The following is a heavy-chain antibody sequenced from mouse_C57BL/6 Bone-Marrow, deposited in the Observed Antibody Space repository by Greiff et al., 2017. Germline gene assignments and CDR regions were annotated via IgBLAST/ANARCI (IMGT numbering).Heavy chain of an antibody. D-gene: IGHD3-2*02. J-gene: IGHJ2*01. CDR2: IYPGSGST. Sequence: VQLQQPGAELVKPGASVKMSCKASGYTFTSYWITWVKQRPGQGLEWIGDIYPGSGSTNYNEKFKGKATLTVDTSSSTAYMQLSSLTSEDAAVYYCAREGDSSGYGDYWGQGTTLTVSS. CDR1: GYTFTSYW. V-gene: IGHV1-55*01. CDR3: AREGDSSGYGDY.